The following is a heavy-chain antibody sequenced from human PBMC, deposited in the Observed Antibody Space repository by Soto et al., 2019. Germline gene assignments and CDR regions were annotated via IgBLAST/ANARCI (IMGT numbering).Heavy chain of an antibody. Sequence: NPGGSLRLSCAASGFPFTTYTMNWVRQTPGKGLEWVSSIDSSGKFIYYADSMKGRFTISRDDTKKLLFLQMNSLRAEDTAVYYCARDQMHDYNYDSSGYWRGAFDVWGQGIRVTVSS. CDR1: GFPFTTYT. CDR3: ARDQMHDYNYDSSGYWRGAFDV. V-gene: IGHV3-21*01. J-gene: IGHJ3*01. D-gene: IGHD3-22*01. CDR2: IDSSGKFI.